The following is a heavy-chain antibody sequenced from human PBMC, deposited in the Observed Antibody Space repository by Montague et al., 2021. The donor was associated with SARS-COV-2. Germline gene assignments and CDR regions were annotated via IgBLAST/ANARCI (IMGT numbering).Heavy chain of an antibody. J-gene: IGHJ4*02. V-gene: IGHV4-39*01. CDR2: IYYSGST. CDR3: ARSWGQWPLWGYYFDY. Sequence: SETLSLTCTVSGGSISSSSYYWGWIRQPPGKGLEWIGSIYYSGSTYYNPSLKSRVTISVDTSKNQLSLKLSSVTAADTAVYYCARSWGQWPLWGYYFDYWGQGTLVTVSS. CDR1: GGSISSSSYY. D-gene: IGHD6-19*01.